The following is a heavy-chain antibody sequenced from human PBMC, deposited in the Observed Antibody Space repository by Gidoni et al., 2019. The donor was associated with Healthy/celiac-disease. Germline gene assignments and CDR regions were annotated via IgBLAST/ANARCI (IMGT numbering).Heavy chain of an antibody. CDR3: ARGGWIAARRQGSYFDY. Sequence: QVQLQQWGAGLLKPSETLSLTCAVHGGSFSGYYWSWIRQPPGKGLEWIGELNHSGSTNYNPSLKSRVTISVDTSKNQFSLKLSSVTASDTAVYYCARGGWIAARRQGSYFDYWGQGTLVTVCS. D-gene: IGHD6-6*01. J-gene: IGHJ4*02. CDR2: LNHSGST. V-gene: IGHV4-34*01. CDR1: GGSFSGYY.